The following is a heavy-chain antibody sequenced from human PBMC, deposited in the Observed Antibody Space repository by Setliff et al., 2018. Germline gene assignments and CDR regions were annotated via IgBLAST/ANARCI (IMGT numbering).Heavy chain of an antibody. CDR3: ARAGLAAAGRKGVFDH. J-gene: IGHJ4*02. D-gene: IGHD6-25*01. CDR1: GYSFTSHY. V-gene: IGHV1-46*01. CDR2: INPGGLSS. Sequence: ASVKVSCKTSGYSFTSHYMHWVRQAPGQGLEWMGIINPGGLSSSSTQKFEGRVTMTRDTSTSTVYMEPNSLTSDDTAVYYCARAGLAAAGRKGVFDHWGQGTLVTVSS.